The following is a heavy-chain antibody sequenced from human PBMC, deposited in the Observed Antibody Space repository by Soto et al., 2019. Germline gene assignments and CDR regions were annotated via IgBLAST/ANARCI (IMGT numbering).Heavy chain of an antibody. J-gene: IGHJ1*01. CDR3: AKDPMYYYDSSGYYFGAEYFQH. V-gene: IGHV3-23*01. CDR1: GFTFSSYA. CDR2: ISGSGGST. Sequence: EVQLLESGGGLVQPGGSLRLSCAASGFTFSSYAMSWVRQAPGKGLEWVSAISGSGGSTYYADSVKGRFTISRDNSKNPLYLQMNSRRAEETVVYYCAKDPMYYYDSSGYYFGAEYFQHWGQGTLVTVSS. D-gene: IGHD3-22*01.